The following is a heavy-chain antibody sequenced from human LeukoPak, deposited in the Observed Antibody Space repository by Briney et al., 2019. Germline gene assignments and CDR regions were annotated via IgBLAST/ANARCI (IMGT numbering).Heavy chain of an antibody. V-gene: IGHV3-11*01. CDR1: GFTFSDYY. Sequence: GGSLRLSCAASGFTFSDYYMSWICQAPGKGLEWVSYISSSGSTISYADSVKGRFTISRDNAKNSLYLQMNSLRAEDTAVYYCARAYIYGYYYFDYWGQGTLVTVSS. CDR2: ISSSGSTI. CDR3: ARAYIYGYYYFDY. J-gene: IGHJ4*02. D-gene: IGHD5-18*01.